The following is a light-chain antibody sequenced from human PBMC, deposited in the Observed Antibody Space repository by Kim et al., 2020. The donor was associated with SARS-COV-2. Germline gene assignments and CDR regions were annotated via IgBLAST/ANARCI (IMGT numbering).Light chain of an antibody. Sequence: QSFPIFVPVTTTDVGAYNYVSWYQQHPVQAPKLMIYDVSQRPSVFSNRFSGSKSGNTASLTISGLQAEDEADYTCTSYTISSTWLFGGGTQLTVL. CDR1: TTDVGAYNY. CDR3: TSYTISSTWL. J-gene: IGLJ2*01. CDR2: DVS. V-gene: IGLV2-14*03.